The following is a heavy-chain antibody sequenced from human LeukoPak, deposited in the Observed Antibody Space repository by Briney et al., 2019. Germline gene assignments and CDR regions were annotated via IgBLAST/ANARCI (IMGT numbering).Heavy chain of an antibody. D-gene: IGHD3-10*01. CDR2: ISYSGTT. Sequence: SETLSLTCTVSGGSISSSNYFWGWVRQPPGKGLEWIGTISYSGTTHDNPSLKSRVIISVDTSKKQFSLRLSSVTAADTAAYYCARGLSVDRGVNKLYYFDYWGQGPLVTVSS. V-gene: IGHV4-39*07. CDR3: ARGLSVDRGVNKLYYFDY. J-gene: IGHJ4*02. CDR1: GGSISSSNYF.